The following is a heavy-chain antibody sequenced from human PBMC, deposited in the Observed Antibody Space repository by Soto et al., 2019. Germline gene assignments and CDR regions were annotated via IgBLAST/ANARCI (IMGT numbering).Heavy chain of an antibody. J-gene: IGHJ4*02. Sequence: ASVKVSCKASGYTFTTYGISWVRQAPGQGLEWMGWISTYNGDTNYAQKFQGRVTMTTERSTSTAYMELRSLRSDDTAVYYCARSLYYDSSDSDFDYWGQGTLVTVS. CDR1: GYTFTTYG. V-gene: IGHV1-18*01. CDR2: ISTYNGDT. CDR3: ARSLYYDSSDSDFDY. D-gene: IGHD3-22*01.